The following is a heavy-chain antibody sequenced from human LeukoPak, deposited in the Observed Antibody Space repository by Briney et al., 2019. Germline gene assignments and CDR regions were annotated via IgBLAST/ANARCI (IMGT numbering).Heavy chain of an antibody. CDR1: GFTFSTYE. CDR2: IHNSGSTI. Sequence: PGGSLRLSCAASGFTFSTYEMNWVRQAPGKGLEWVSYIHNSGSTIYYADSVKGRFTISRDDAKNSLFLQMNSLRAEDTAVYYCARKPRQYREVVSSRNLYWYFDLWGRGTLVTVSS. CDR3: ARKPRQYREVVSSRNLYWYFDL. J-gene: IGHJ2*01. V-gene: IGHV3-48*03. D-gene: IGHD6-6*01.